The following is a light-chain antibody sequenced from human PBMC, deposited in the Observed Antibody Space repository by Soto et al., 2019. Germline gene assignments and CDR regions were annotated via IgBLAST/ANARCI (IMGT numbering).Light chain of an antibody. J-gene: IGKJ4*01. V-gene: IGKV1-17*01. CDR1: QGIRND. CDR3: LQHNSDPRT. CDR2: GTS. Sequence: DIRMTQSPSSLSASVGDRVTITCRASQGIRNDLGWYQQKPGKAPDRLIYGTSSLQSGAPSRFSGSGSGTEFTLTISSLRPEGFATYYSLQHNSDPRTVGGRTKVDIK.